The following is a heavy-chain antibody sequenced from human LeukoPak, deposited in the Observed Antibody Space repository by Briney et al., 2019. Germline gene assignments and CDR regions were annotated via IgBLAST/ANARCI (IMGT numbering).Heavy chain of an antibody. CDR1: GGSISSTTYY. V-gene: IGHV4-39*01. J-gene: IGHJ4*02. CDR3: VRGSTLRHYQY. D-gene: IGHD3-16*01. CDR2: IYYSGST. Sequence: SETLSLTCTVSGGSISSTTYYWGWIRRPPGKGVDWIGSIYYSGSTYYNPPLKSRLTVSVDTSKNQFSLILSSVTAADTAVYYCVRGSTLRHYQYWGQGTLVTVSS.